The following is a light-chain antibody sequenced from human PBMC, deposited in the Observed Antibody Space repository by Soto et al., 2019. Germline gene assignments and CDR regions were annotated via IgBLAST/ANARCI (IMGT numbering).Light chain of an antibody. CDR3: MQALATPPT. J-gene: IGKJ2*01. V-gene: IGKV2-28*01. CDR2: LGS. CDR1: QSLLHSNGYNY. Sequence: IVMTQFPLSLPVTPGEPASISCRSSQSLLHSNGYNYLDWYLQKPGQSPQVLIYLGSNRASGVPDRLSGSGSGTDFTLKISRVEAEDVGVYYCMQALATPPTFGQGTKLEIK.